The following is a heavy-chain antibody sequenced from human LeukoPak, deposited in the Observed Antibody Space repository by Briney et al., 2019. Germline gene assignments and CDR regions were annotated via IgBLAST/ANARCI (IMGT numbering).Heavy chain of an antibody. CDR1: SGSISPYF. V-gene: IGHV4-59*08. CDR2: IYYSGST. J-gene: IGHJ4*02. CDR3: ARRSRGGVKTTVTTFDY. Sequence: SETLFLTCNFSSGSISPYFWSWIRQTPGKGLEWIGYIYYSGSTKYNPSLKGRVTISIDASKKQFSLKVTSVTAADTAVYYCARRSRGGVKTTVTTFDYWGQGTLVTVSS. D-gene: IGHD4-17*01.